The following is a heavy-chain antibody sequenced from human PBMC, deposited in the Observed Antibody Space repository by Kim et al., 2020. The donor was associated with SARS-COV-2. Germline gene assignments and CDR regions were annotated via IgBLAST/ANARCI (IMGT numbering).Heavy chain of an antibody. CDR1: GFTLGDYA. D-gene: IGHD3-10*01. Sequence: GGSLRLSCTASGFTLGDYAMSWFRQAPGKGLEWVGFIRSKAYGGTTEYAASVKGRFTISRDDSKSIAYLQMNSLKTEDTAVYYCTRGSENTMVRGDYWGQGTLVTVSS. CDR3: TRGSENTMVRGDY. V-gene: IGHV3-49*03. CDR2: IRSKAYGGTT. J-gene: IGHJ4*02.